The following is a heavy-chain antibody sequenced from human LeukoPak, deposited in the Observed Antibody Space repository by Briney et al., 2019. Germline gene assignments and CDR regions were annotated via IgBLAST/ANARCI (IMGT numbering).Heavy chain of an antibody. V-gene: IGHV4-4*07. D-gene: IGHD3-16*02. J-gene: IGHJ6*02. Sequence: SETLSLTCTVSGGSINSYYWSWIRQPAGKGLEWIWRIYTSGSTNYNPSLKSRVTMSVDTSKNQFSLKLSSVTAADTAVYYCAREGPVKVRYYYGMDVWGQGTTVTVSS. CDR2: IYTSGST. CDR1: GGSINSYY. CDR3: AREGPVKVRYYYGMDV.